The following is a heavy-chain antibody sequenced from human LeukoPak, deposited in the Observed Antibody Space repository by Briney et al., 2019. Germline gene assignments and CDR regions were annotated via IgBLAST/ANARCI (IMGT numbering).Heavy chain of an antibody. CDR3: ARAYDILTGYYGY. D-gene: IGHD3-9*01. Sequence: ASVQVSCKASGYTFTSYDINWVRQATGQGLEWMGWMNPNSGNTGYAQKFQGRVTMTRNTSISTAYMELSSLRSEDTAVYYCARAYDILTGYYGYWGQGTLVTVSS. V-gene: IGHV1-8*02. CDR2: MNPNSGNT. CDR1: GYTFTSYD. J-gene: IGHJ4*02.